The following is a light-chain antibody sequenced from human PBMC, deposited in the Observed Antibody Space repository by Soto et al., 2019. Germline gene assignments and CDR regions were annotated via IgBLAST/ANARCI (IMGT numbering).Light chain of an antibody. V-gene: IGKV1-6*01. CDR1: QGIRND. Sequence: AIQMTQSPSSLSASVGDRVTITCRASQGIRNDLDWYQQKPGKAPKLLIYAASSLQSGVPSRCSGSGSGTDFTLTISSLQPEDFATYFCLQHYNYPWTFGQGTKLEIK. CDR2: AAS. CDR3: LQHYNYPWT. J-gene: IGKJ2*02.